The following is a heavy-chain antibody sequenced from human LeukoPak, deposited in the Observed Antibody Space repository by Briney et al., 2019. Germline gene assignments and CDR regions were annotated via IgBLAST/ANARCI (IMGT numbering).Heavy chain of an antibody. Sequence: ASVKVSCKASGGTFSSYAISWVRQAPGQGLEWMGRIIPILGIANYAQKFQGRVTITADKSTSTAYMELSSLRSEDTAVYYCARDVSIAVAGRSPDYWGQGTLVTVSS. J-gene: IGHJ4*02. V-gene: IGHV1-69*04. D-gene: IGHD6-19*01. CDR3: ARDVSIAVAGRSPDY. CDR2: IIPILGIA. CDR1: GGTFSSYA.